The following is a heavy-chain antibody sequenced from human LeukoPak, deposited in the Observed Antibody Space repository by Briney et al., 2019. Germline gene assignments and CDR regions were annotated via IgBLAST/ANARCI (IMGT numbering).Heavy chain of an antibody. CDR2: INPSGGST. J-gene: IGHJ3*02. CDR1: GYTFTSYY. V-gene: IGHV1-46*01. D-gene: IGHD3-3*01. Sequence: ASVKVSCKASGYTFTSYYMHWVRQAPGQGLEWMGIINPSGGSTSYAQKFQGRVTMTRDTSISTAYMELSRLRSDDTAVYYCARGLRFLEWLPAFDIWGQGTMVTVSS. CDR3: ARGLRFLEWLPAFDI.